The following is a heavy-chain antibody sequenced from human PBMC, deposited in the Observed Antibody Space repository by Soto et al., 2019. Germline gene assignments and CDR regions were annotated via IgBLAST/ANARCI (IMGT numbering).Heavy chain of an antibody. Sequence: ASVKVSCKASGYTFTSYYMHWVRQAPGQGLEWMGIINPSGGSTSYAQKFQGRVTITRDTSTSTVYMELSSLRSEDTAVYYCARIITMVRGVIRPYDAFDIWGQGTMVTVSS. J-gene: IGHJ3*02. CDR2: INPSGGST. D-gene: IGHD3-10*01. CDR3: ARIITMVRGVIRPYDAFDI. CDR1: GYTFTSYY. V-gene: IGHV1-46*01.